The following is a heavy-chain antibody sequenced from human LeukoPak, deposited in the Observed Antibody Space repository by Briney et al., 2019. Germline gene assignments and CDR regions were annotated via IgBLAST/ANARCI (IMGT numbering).Heavy chain of an antibody. J-gene: IGHJ4*02. CDR1: GFTVSSNY. Sequence: GGSLRLSCAASGFTVSSNYMSWVRQAPGKGLEWVSVIYSGGSTYYADSVKGRFTISRDNSKNTLYLQMNSLRAEDTAVYYCAKRNTYSNSWYVFDYWGQGTLVTVSS. V-gene: IGHV3-53*01. CDR2: IYSGGST. D-gene: IGHD6-13*01. CDR3: AKRNTYSNSWYVFDY.